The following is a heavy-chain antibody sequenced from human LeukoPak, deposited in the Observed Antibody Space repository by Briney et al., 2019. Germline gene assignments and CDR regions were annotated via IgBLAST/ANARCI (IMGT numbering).Heavy chain of an antibody. J-gene: IGHJ4*02. D-gene: IGHD3-16*02. CDR1: GLTFTFSTSG. Sequence: GGSLRLSCAASGLTFTFSTSGIHSVRQAPGKGLEWVAFIQYDGSEKYYADSVKGRCTTSRDNSKNTVYLQMNSLTGEDTAIYYCAREGGTIEIGEFDYWGQGTLVTVSS. CDR2: IQYDGSEK. CDR3: AREGGTIEIGEFDY. V-gene: IGHV3-30*02.